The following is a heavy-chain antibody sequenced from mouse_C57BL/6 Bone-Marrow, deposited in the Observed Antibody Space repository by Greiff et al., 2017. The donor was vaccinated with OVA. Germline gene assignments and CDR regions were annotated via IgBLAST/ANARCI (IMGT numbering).Heavy chain of an antibody. V-gene: IGHV1-69*01. CDR3: ARGTGQYFDY. CDR2: IDPSDSYT. J-gene: IGHJ2*01. CDR1: GYTFTSYW. Sequence: QVQLQQPGAELVMPGASVKLSCTASGYTFTSYWMPWVKQSPGQGLEWIGEIDPSDSYTNYNQKFKGKSTLTVDKSSSTAYMQLSSLTSEDSAVYYCARGTGQYFDYWGQGTTLTVSS. D-gene: IGHD4-1*01.